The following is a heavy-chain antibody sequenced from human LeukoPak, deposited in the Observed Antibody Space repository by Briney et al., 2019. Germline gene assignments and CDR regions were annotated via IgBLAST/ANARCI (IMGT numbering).Heavy chain of an antibody. V-gene: IGHV4-30-2*06. D-gene: IGHD1-1*01. Sequence: PSETLSLTCTVSGGSISTSGYYWSWIRQSPGKGLEWIGYIYYSGPTTYNPSLESRLTISIDISKNQFSLNLSSVTAADTAVYYCARLLERRLPPPQYYYYYGMDVWGQGTTVTVSS. CDR2: IYYSGPT. J-gene: IGHJ6*02. CDR1: GGSISTSGYY. CDR3: ARLLERRLPPPQYYYYYGMDV.